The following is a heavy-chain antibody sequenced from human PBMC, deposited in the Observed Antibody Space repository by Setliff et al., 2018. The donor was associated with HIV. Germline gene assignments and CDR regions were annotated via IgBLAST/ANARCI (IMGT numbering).Heavy chain of an antibody. V-gene: IGHV5-51*01. D-gene: IGHD1-20*01. Sequence: PGESLKISCKGSGYNFTSNWIGWVRQMPGKGLEWMGIIYPGDSDTRYSPSFQGQVTISADKSISTAYLQGSSLKASDAAMYYCARHITGISFFSYMDVWGTGTTVTVS. CDR3: ARHITGISFFSYMDV. CDR1: GYNFTSNW. CDR2: IYPGDSDT. J-gene: IGHJ6*03.